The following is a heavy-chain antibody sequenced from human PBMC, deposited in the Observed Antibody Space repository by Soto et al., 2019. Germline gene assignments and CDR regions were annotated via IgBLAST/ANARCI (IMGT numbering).Heavy chain of an antibody. D-gene: IGHD6-19*01. CDR2: IHPTTGAT. J-gene: IGHJ5*02. CDR3: AKVDSSCVSWFDH. CDR1: GYTFTAQY. Sequence: ASVKVSCQASGYTFTAQYLHWVRKAPGEGLEWMGWIHPTTGATRYAQKFQGRVNMTRDTSMSKGYLEVRRLRPDETGGYYCAKVDSSCVSWFDHWGQGTLVTVSS. V-gene: IGHV1-2*02.